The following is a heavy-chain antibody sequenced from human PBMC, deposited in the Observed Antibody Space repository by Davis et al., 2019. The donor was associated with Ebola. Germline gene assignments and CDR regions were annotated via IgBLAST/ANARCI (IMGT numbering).Heavy chain of an antibody. V-gene: IGHV4-34*09. J-gene: IGHJ5*02. Sequence: SETLSLTCAVYGGSFSGYYWSWIRQPPGKGLEWIGEINHSGSTYYNPSLKSRVTISVDTSKNQFSLKLSSVTAADTAVYYCARGQWFGELLDNWFDPWGQGTLVTVSS. CDR1: GGSFSGYY. CDR3: ARGQWFGELLDNWFDP. CDR2: INHSGST. D-gene: IGHD3-10*01.